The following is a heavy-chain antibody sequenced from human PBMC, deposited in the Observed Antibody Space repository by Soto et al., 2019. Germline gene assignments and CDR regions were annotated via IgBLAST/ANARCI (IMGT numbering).Heavy chain of an antibody. V-gene: IGHV3-23*01. CDR3: AKELGRKENYYYDSSGYIDH. Sequence: PGGSLRLSCAASGFTFSSYAMSWVRQAPGKGLEWVSAISGSGGSTYYADSVKGRFTISRDNSKNTLYLQMNSLRAEDTAVYYCAKELGRKENYYYDSSGYIDHWGQGTLVTVSS. D-gene: IGHD3-22*01. CDR2: ISGSGGST. CDR1: GFTFSSYA. J-gene: IGHJ4*02.